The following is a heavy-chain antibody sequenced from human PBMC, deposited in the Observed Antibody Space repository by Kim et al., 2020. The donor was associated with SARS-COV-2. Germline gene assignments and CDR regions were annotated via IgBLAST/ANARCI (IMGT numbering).Heavy chain of an antibody. CDR2: IWYDGSNK. J-gene: IGHJ4*02. Sequence: GGSLRLSCAASGFTFSSYGMHWVRQAPGKGLEWVAVIWYDGSNKYYADSVKGRFTISRDNSKNTLYLQMNSLRAEDTAVYYCAREIAAAGQGYFDYWGQGTLVTVSS. CDR3: AREIAAAGQGYFDY. CDR1: GFTFSSYG. D-gene: IGHD6-13*01. V-gene: IGHV3-33*01.